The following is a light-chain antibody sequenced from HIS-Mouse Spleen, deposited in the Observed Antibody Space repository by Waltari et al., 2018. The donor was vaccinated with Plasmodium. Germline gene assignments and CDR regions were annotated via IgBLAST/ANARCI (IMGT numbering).Light chain of an antibody. CDR3: QVWDSSTV. V-gene: IGLV3-9*01. CDR1: NIGSKN. CDR2: RDS. J-gene: IGLJ3*02. Sequence: SYELTQPLSVSVALGQTARITCGGNNIGSKNVHWYQQKPGQAPVLVIYRDSNRTAGFPERFSGSKSGNTATLTISRAQAGDEADYYCQVWDSSTVFGGGTKLTVL.